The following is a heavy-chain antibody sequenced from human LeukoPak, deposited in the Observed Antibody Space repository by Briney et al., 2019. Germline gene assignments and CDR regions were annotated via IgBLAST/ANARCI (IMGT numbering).Heavy chain of an antibody. Sequence: PGGSLRLSCSASGFIFNNYGLMWVRQAPGQGLEWVSAISNDGGGTTYADFVKGRFTISRDNAKNTLYLQMNTLRPEDTALYYCAKGNSGYFADLWGQGTVVTVSS. CDR3: AKGNSGYFADL. V-gene: IGHV3-23*01. CDR2: ISNDGGGT. D-gene: IGHD3-22*01. J-gene: IGHJ5*02. CDR1: GFIFNNYG.